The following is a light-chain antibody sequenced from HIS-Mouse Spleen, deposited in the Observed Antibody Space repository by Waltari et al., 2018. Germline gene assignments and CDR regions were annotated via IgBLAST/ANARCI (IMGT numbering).Light chain of an antibody. CDR2: DVS. J-gene: IGLJ2*01. CDR1: SSDVGGYNS. CDR3: SSYTSSSTEV. Sequence: QSALTQPASVSGSPGQSITISCTGTSSDVGGYNSVSWYQQHPGKAPKPMIYDVSNRPSGVSNRFSGSKSGNTASLTISGLQAEDEADYYCSSYTSSSTEVFGGGTKLTVL. V-gene: IGLV2-14*03.